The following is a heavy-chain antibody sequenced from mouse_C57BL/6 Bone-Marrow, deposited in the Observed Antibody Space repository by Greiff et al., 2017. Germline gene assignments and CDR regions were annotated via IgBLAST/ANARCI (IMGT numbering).Heavy chain of an antibody. CDR1: GFTFSNYW. CDR2: IRNKANGYTT. Sequence: EVKVEESGGGLVQPGGSMKLSCVASGFTFSNYWMNWVRQPPGKALEWLGFIRNKANGYTTEYSASVKGRFTISRDNSQSILYLQMNALRAEDSATYYCATTGGFAYWGQGTLVTVS. V-gene: IGHV7-3*01. CDR3: ATTGGFAY. J-gene: IGHJ3*01. D-gene: IGHD2-12*01.